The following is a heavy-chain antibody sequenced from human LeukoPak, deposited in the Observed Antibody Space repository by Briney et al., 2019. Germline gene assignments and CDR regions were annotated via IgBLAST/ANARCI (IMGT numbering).Heavy chain of an antibody. CDR1: GYTFTSYG. D-gene: IGHD6-13*01. CDR3: ARGGFSSSWYPYYFDY. Sequence: ASVKVSCKASGYTFTSYGTSWVRQAPGQGLEWMGWISAYNGNTSYAQKLQGRVTMTTDTSTSTAYMELRSLRSDDTAVYYCARGGFSSSWYPYYFDYWGQGTLVTVSS. CDR2: ISAYNGNT. J-gene: IGHJ4*02. V-gene: IGHV1-18*01.